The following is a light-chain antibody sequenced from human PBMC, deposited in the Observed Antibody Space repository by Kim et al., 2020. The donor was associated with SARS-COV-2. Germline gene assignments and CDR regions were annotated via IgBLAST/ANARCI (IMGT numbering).Light chain of an antibody. J-gene: IGKJ4*01. CDR1: QDISNY. V-gene: IGKV1-33*01. CDR3: QHYDNLPPLT. Sequence: DIQMTQSPSSLSASVGDRVTITCQASQDISNYLSWYQQKPGKAPKFLIFDASILETGVPSRFSGTGSGTDFTFTISSLQPEDIATYYCQHYDNLPPLTFGGGTKVDIK. CDR2: DAS.